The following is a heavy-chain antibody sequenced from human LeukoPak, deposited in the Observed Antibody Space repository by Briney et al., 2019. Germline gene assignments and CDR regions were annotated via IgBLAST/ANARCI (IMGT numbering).Heavy chain of an antibody. CDR3: ARHSAVTTFIFDY. J-gene: IGHJ4*02. D-gene: IGHD4-17*01. V-gene: IGHV4-39*01. CDR1: GGSISSSYYY. Sequence: SSETLSLTCTFSGGSISSSYYYWGWIRQPPGKGLEWIGSIFYSGSTYYNPSLKSRVTISLDTSKNQFSLRLSSVTAADTAVYYCARHSAVTTFIFDYWGQGTLVTVSS. CDR2: IFYSGST.